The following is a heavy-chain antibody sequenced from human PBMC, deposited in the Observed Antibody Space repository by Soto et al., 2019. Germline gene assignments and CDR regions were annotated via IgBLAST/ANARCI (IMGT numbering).Heavy chain of an antibody. J-gene: IGHJ5*02. Sequence: KTSETVSLTCTVSGASIRSGNYYWTWIRQLPGKGLEWIGYVHYSGTTYSNPSLKSRVSISVDTSKNQFSLTVNSVTAADTAVYYCARENIVVVPTAKGWFDPWGQGTLVTVSS. CDR3: ARENIVVVPTAKGWFDP. CDR2: VHYSGTT. CDR1: GASIRSGNYY. V-gene: IGHV4-31*03. D-gene: IGHD2-2*01.